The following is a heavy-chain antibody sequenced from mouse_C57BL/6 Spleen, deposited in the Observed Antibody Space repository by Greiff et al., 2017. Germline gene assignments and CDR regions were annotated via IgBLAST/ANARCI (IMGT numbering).Heavy chain of an antibody. D-gene: IGHD1-1*01. CDR1: GYAFSSSW. J-gene: IGHJ1*03. CDR2: IYPGDGDT. Sequence: LVESGPELVKPGASVKISCKASGYAFSSSWMNWVKQRPGKGLEWIGRIYPGDGDTNYNGKFKGKATLTADKSSSTAYMQLSSLTSEDSAVYFCARHYGSNYWYFDVWGTGTTVTVSS. CDR3: ARHYGSNYWYFDV. V-gene: IGHV1-82*01.